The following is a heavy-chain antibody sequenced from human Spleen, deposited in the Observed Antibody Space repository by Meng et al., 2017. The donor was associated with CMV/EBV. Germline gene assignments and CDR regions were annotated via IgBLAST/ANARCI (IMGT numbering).Heavy chain of an antibody. V-gene: IGHV4-39*07. CDR2: IYYSGNT. D-gene: IGHD6-19*01. CDR3: ARDLAVAGTGRFDY. J-gene: IGHJ4*02. Sequence: ESLKISCTVSGGSISSGSYYWGWIRQPPGKGLEWIGNIYYSGNTYHNPSLKSRVTISVDRSKNLFSLKLTSVTAADTAVYYCARDLAVAGTGRFDYWGQGTLVTVSS. CDR1: GGSISSGSYY.